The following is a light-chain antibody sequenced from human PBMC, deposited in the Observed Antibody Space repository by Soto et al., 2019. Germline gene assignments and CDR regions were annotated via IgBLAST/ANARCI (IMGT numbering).Light chain of an antibody. CDR1: SSNIGSNN. CDR2: SNN. V-gene: IGLV1-44*01. CDR3: AAWDDSLNGVV. J-gene: IGLJ2*01. Sequence: QSVLTQPPSASGTPGQRVTISCYGSSSNIGSNNVQWYQQVPGTAPKLLIYSNNQRPSGVPDRLSGSKSGTSASLAISGLQSEDEAEYYCAAWDDSLNGVVFGGGTKLTVL.